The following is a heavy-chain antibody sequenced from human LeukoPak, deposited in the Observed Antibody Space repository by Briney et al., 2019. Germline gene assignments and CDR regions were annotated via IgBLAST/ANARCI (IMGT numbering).Heavy chain of an antibody. CDR1: GGIFSSYA. CDR2: IIPIFGTA. J-gene: IGHJ4*02. Sequence: ASVKVSCKASGGIFSSYAISWVRQAPGQGLEWMGGIIPIFGTANYAQKFQGRVTITTDESTSTAYMELSSLRSEDTAVYYCARAKMVRGVIIDDYWGQGTLVTVSS. CDR3: ARAKMVRGVIIDDY. D-gene: IGHD3-10*01. V-gene: IGHV1-69*05.